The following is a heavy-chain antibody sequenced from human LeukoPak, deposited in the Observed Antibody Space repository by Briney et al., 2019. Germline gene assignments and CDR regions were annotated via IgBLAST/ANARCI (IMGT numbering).Heavy chain of an antibody. D-gene: IGHD6-13*01. CDR1: GFTISSYA. CDR3: ARIRVAAGTDY. CDR2: ISGSGGST. Sequence: PGGSLRLSCAASGFTISSYAMSWVRQPPGKGLEWVSAISGSGGSTYYADSVKGRFTISRDNSKSTLYLQMNSLSAEDTALYYCARIRVAAGTDYWGQGTLVTVSS. V-gene: IGHV3-23*01. J-gene: IGHJ4*02.